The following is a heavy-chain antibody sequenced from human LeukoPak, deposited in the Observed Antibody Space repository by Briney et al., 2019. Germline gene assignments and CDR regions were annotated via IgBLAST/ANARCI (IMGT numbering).Heavy chain of an antibody. CDR2: ISSSGNST. CDR1: GFTFSDYY. CDR3: ARGPREHYDILTGYYRDARDFDY. D-gene: IGHD3-9*01. Sequence: PGGSLRLSCAASGFTFSDYYMSWIRQAPGKGLEWVSYISSSGNSTYYSDSVRGRFTISRDNAKNSLHLQMTSLRAEDTAVYYCARGPREHYDILTGYYRDARDFDYWGQGTLVTVPS. J-gene: IGHJ4*02. V-gene: IGHV3-11*04.